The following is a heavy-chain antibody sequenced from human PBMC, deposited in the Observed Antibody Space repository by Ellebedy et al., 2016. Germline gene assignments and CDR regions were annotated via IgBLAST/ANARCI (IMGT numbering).Heavy chain of an antibody. J-gene: IGHJ3*02. CDR1: GFTFSSYW. D-gene: IGHD3-9*01. CDR2: INSDGSST. V-gene: IGHV3-74*01. CDR3: ARVSGHYDILTGNDAFDI. Sequence: GESLKISCAASGFTFSSYWMHWVRQAPGKGLVWVSRINSDGSSTSYADSVKGRFTISRDNAKNTLYLQMNSLRAEDTAVYYCARVSGHYDILTGNDAFDIWGQGTMVTVSS.